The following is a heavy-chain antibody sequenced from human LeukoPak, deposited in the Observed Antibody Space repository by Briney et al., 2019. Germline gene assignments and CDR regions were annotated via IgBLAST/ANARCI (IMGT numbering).Heavy chain of an antibody. V-gene: IGHV3-53*01. D-gene: IGHD2-2*02. J-gene: IGHJ6*03. CDR2: IYSGGST. Sequence: GGSLRLSCAASGFTVSSNYMSWVRQAPGKGLEWVSVIYSGGSTYYADSVKGRFTISRDNAKNSLYLQMNSLRAEDTAVYYCARAPYCSSTSCYTGYYYYYMDVWGKGTTVTVSS. CDR3: ARAPYCSSTSCYTGYYYYYMDV. CDR1: GFTVSSNY.